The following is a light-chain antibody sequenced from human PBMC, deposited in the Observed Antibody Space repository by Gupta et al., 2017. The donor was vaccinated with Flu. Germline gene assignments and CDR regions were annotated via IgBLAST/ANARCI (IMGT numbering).Light chain of an antibody. CDR2: GAC. V-gene: IGKV1-6*01. CDR1: QDIRND. Sequence: PSSLSASVGDRVTITCRASQDIRNDLGWYQQKPGKAPNLLIYGACNSQSGVPSRFSGSGSGTEFTLTISILHPEDFATYYCRQEDNYPRTFGQGTKVEIK. CDR3: RQEDNYPRT. J-gene: IGKJ1*01.